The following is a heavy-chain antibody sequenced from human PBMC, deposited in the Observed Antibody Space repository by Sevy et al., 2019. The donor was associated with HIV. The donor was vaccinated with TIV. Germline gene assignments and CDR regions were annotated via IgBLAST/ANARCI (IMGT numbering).Heavy chain of an antibody. CDR3: ARHRRATYYYDSSGLNH. Sequence: SETLSLTCTVPGGSISSSSYYWGWIRQPPGKGLEWIGSIYYNGSTYYNPSLKSRVTISVDTSKNQFSLKLSSVTAADTAVYYCARHRRATYYYDSSGLNHWGQGTLVTVSS. J-gene: IGHJ5*02. V-gene: IGHV4-39*01. CDR2: IYYNGST. CDR1: GGSISSSSYY. D-gene: IGHD3-22*01.